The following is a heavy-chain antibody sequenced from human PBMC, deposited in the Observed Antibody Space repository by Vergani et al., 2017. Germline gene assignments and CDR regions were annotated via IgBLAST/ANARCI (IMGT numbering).Heavy chain of an antibody. J-gene: IGHJ4*02. Sequence: QVQLQESGPGLVKPSETLSLTCTVSGGSISSYYWSWIRQPAGKGLEWIGRIYTSGSTNYNPSLKSRVTMSVDTSKNQFSLKLSSVTAADTAVYYCARQGYCSSTSCQRDFDYWGQGTLVTVSS. V-gene: IGHV4-4*07. CDR2: IYTSGST. D-gene: IGHD2-2*01. CDR3: ARQGYCSSTSCQRDFDY. CDR1: GGSISSYY.